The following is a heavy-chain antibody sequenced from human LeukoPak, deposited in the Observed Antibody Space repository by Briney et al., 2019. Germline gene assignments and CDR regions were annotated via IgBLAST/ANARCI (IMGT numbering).Heavy chain of an antibody. Sequence: ASVKVSCKASGYTLTSYGISWVRQAPGQGLEWMGWISAYNGNTNYAQKLQGRVTMTTDTSTSTAYMELRSLRSDDTAVYYCARDWEWPHYYYGMDVWGQGTTVTVSS. CDR2: ISAYNGNT. J-gene: IGHJ6*02. D-gene: IGHD3-3*01. V-gene: IGHV1-18*01. CDR3: ARDWEWPHYYYGMDV. CDR1: GYTLTSYG.